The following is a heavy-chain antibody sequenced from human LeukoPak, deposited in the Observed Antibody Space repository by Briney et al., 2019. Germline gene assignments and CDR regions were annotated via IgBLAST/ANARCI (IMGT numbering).Heavy chain of an antibody. CDR2: ISSSSSTI. CDR1: GFTFSNYN. V-gene: IGHV3-48*01. Sequence: GGSLRLSCAASGFTFSNYNMNWVRQAPGKGLEWVSYISSSSSTIHYAESVKGRFTISRDNARNSLYLQMNSLRAEDTAVYYCAKGPGIAAAGFYWGQGTLVTVSS. D-gene: IGHD6-13*01. CDR3: AKGPGIAAAGFY. J-gene: IGHJ4*02.